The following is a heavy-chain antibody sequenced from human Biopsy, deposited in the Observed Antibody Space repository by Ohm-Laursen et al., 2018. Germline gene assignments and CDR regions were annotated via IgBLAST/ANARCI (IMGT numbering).Heavy chain of an antibody. D-gene: IGHD1-7*01. CDR1: GYTFINYD. CDR2: MNPKSGDT. J-gene: IGHJ3*02. V-gene: IGHV1-8*01. Sequence: ASVKVSCKSSGYTFINYDIHWVRQASGQGLEWMGWMNPKSGDTGYAHKFQGRVTMARNASISTANMEMSSLRSEDTAVYYCARGRLSGTRRALDIWGQGTMVTVSS. CDR3: ARGRLSGTRRALDI.